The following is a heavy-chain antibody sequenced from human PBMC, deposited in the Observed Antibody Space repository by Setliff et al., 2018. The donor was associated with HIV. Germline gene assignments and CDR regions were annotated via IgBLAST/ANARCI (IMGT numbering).Heavy chain of an antibody. CDR3: ATGQMATRY. D-gene: IGHD5-12*01. CDR1: GGSISSGSYY. CDR2: IYTSGST. V-gene: IGHV4-61*02. J-gene: IGHJ4*02. Sequence: SEILSLTCTVSGGSISSGSYYWSWIRQPAGKGLEWIGRIYTSGSTNYNPSLKSRVTISVDTSKNQFSLKLSSVTAADTAVCYCATGQMATRYWGQGSLVTVS.